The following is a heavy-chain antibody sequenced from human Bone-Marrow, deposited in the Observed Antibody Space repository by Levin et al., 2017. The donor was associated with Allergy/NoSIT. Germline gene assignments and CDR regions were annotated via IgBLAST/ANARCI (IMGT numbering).Heavy chain of an antibody. D-gene: IGHD3-3*01. J-gene: IGHJ6*04. Sequence: PGGSLRLPCVASGFALNGFEMTWVRQAPGKGLEWISSISSNGETRHYADSVRGRFIISRDDADTSLFLQMNSVRLEDTALYYCAREVLWSGYRFGMDVWGLGTTVIVSS. CDR2: ISSNGETR. CDR1: GFALNGFE. CDR3: AREVLWSGYRFGMDV. V-gene: IGHV3-48*03.